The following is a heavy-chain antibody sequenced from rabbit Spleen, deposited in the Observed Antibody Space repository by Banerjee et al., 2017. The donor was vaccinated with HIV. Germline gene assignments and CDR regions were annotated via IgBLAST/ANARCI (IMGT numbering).Heavy chain of an antibody. J-gene: IGHJ4*01. V-gene: IGHV1S45*01. Sequence: QEQLEESGGGLVKPEGSLTLTCMSSGLDFSSSYWICWVRQSPGKGLEWITCIDVGSGSTYYASWAKGRFTMSRTSSTTVTLQMSSLTAADTATYFCARDLVAVIGWNFNLWGPGTLVTVS. CDR2: IDVGSGST. CDR3: ARDLVAVIGWNFNL. D-gene: IGHD1-1*01. CDR1: GLDFSSSYW.